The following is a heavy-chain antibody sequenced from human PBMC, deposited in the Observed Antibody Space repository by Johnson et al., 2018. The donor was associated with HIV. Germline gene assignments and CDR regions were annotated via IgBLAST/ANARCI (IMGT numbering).Heavy chain of an antibody. CDR2: INQDGRET. CDR3: ARPPAYLYKATFSI. D-gene: IGHD3-16*02. Sequence: VQLVESGGGLVKPGGSLRLSCSASGSSFDSFWMTWVRQAPGKGPEWVDNINQDGRETYYVDSVKGRFTISRDNAKNSLYLQMDSLRGEDTAVYFCARPPAYLYKATFSIWGQGTMVTVSS. V-gene: IGHV3-7*05. J-gene: IGHJ3*02. CDR1: GSSFDSFW.